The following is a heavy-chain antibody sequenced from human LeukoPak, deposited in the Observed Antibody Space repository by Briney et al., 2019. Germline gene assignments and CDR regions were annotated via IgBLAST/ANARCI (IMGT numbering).Heavy chain of an antibody. CDR2: IYPSGST. Sequence: SETLSLTCTVSGASMSSYYRNWIRQPAGKGLEWIGRIYPSGSTDYNPSLKSRVTMSVDTSQNQFSLRLRSVTAADTAVYYCAREGGSYNCFDPWGQGTLVTVSS. D-gene: IGHD1-26*01. CDR3: AREGGSYNCFDP. V-gene: IGHV4-4*07. CDR1: GASMSSYY. J-gene: IGHJ5*02.